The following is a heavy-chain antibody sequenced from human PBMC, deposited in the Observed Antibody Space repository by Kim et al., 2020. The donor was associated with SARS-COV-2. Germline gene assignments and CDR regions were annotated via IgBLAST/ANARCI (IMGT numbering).Heavy chain of an antibody. D-gene: IGHD4-17*01. Sequence: SETLSLTCTVSGGSINNFCWNWIRQAPGKGLEWVGYICYTGKTNYNSSLKSRVILSLDTTKKQLSLKMRYLTAADTAVYYCARQGYSDWTSYYYGMDVWGQGTTVTVSS. V-gene: IGHV4-59*13. CDR3: ARQGYSDWTSYYYGMDV. J-gene: IGHJ6*02. CDR1: GGSINNFC. CDR2: ICYTGKT.